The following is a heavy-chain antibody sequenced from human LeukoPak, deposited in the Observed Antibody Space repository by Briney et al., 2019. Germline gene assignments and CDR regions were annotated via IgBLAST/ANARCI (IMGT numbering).Heavy chain of an antibody. Sequence: PSETLSLTCTVSGGSIGSSSYYWGWIRQPPGKGLEWIGSIYYSGRTYYNPSLRSRVSISIDTSKNQFSLKLSFVTAADTAVYYCARLDALRGFDYWGQGTLVTVS. CDR2: IYYSGRT. CDR3: ARLDALRGFDY. V-gene: IGHV4-39*01. J-gene: IGHJ4*02. CDR1: GGSIGSSSYY. D-gene: IGHD3-10*01.